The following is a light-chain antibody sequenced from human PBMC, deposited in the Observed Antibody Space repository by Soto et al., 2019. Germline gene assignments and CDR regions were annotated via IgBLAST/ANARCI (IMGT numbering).Light chain of an antibody. CDR2: EVN. CDR3: CSYAGSSTLYV. J-gene: IGLJ1*01. V-gene: IGLV2-23*02. CDR1: SSDVGSYNL. Sequence: QSVLAQPASVSGSPGQSITISCTGTSSDVGSYNLVSWYQQHPGKAPKLMNYEVNKRPSGVSNRFSGSKSGNTASLTISGLQAEDEADYYCCSYAGSSTLYVFGTGTKVTVL.